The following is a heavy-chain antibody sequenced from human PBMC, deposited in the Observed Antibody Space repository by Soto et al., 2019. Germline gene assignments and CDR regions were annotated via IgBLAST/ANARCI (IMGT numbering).Heavy chain of an antibody. J-gene: IGHJ4*02. V-gene: IGHV1-2*02. CDR2: INPKSGGT. D-gene: IGHD3-9*01. CDR1: GDSFTGYS. CDR3: AREVLTGGNFITGNRFDY. Sequence: ASVKVSCKTSGDSFTGYSVHCVRQAPGHGPEWMGWINPKSGGTKYAKKFHGRVTMTRDTSISTVFMELSRVTSDDTAVYYCAREVLTGGNFITGNRFDYWGQGRLVTVSS.